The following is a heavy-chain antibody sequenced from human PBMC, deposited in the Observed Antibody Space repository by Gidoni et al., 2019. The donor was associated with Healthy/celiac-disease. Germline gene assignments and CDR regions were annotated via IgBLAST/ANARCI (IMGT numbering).Heavy chain of an antibody. J-gene: IGHJ5*02. CDR1: GDRVSSNSAA. Sequence: QVQLQQSGPGLVKPSQTLSLTCAIPGDRVSSNSAAWNWIRQSPSRGLEWLGRTYYRSKWYNDYAVSVKSRITINPDTSKNQFSLQLNSVTPEDTAVYYCARSYGDYALSWGVWFDPWGQGTLVTVSS. V-gene: IGHV6-1*01. CDR3: ARSYGDYALSWGVWFDP. CDR2: TYYRSKWYN. D-gene: IGHD4-17*01.